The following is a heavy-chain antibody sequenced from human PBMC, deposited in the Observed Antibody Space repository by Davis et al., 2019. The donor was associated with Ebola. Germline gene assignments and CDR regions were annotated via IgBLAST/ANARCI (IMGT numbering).Heavy chain of an antibody. CDR1: GFTFSSYG. V-gene: IGHV3-33*01. Sequence: GGSLRLSCAASGFTFSSYGVHWVRQAPGKGLEWVAVIWYDGSNKYYADSVKGRFTISRDNSKNTLYLQMNSLRAEDTAVYYCARGISTYYDFWSGYLDYWGQGTLVTVSS. J-gene: IGHJ4*02. CDR3: ARGISTYYDFWSGYLDY. CDR2: IWYDGSNK. D-gene: IGHD3-3*01.